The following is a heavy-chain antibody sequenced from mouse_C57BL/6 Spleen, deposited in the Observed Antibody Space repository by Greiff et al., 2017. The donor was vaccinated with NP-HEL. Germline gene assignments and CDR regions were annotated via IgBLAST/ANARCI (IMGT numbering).Heavy chain of an antibody. D-gene: IGHD2-1*01. V-gene: IGHV5-4*01. CDR3: ASLIYYGNPYYAMDY. J-gene: IGHJ4*01. CDR2: ISDGGSYT. CDR1: GFTFSSYA. Sequence: EVQLVESGGGLVKPGGSLKLSCAASGFTFSSYAMSWVRQTPEKRLEWVATISDGGSYTYYPDNVKGRFTISRDNAKNNLYLQMSHLKSEDTAMYYCASLIYYGNPYYAMDYWGQGTSVTVSS.